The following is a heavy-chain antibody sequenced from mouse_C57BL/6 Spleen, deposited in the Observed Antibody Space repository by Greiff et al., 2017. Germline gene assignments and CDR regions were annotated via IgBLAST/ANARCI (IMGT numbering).Heavy chain of an antibody. J-gene: IGHJ3*01. Sequence: VQLQQPGAELVRPGTSVKLSCKASGYTFTSYWMHWVKQRPGQGLEWIGVIDPSDSYTNYNQKFKGKATLTVDTSSSTAYMQLSSLTSEDSAVYYCAREEYGSSPFAYWGQGTLVTVSA. CDR2: IDPSDSYT. CDR3: AREEYGSSPFAY. V-gene: IGHV1-59*01. CDR1: GYTFTSYW. D-gene: IGHD1-1*01.